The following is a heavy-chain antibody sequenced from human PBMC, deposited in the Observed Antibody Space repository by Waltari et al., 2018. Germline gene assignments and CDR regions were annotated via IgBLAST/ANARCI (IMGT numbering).Heavy chain of an antibody. CDR2: INQDGSEK. CDR3: ARVYSSGWLDY. D-gene: IGHD6-19*01. V-gene: IGHV3-7*04. CDR1: GFTFSSYR. J-gene: IGHJ4*02. Sequence: EVQLVESGGGLVQPGGSLSLSCAASGFTFSSYRMSWVRQAPGKGLGWVAKINQDGSEKYYVDSVKGRFTISRDNAKNSLYLQMNSLGAEDTAVYYCARVYSSGWLDYWGQGTLVTVSS.